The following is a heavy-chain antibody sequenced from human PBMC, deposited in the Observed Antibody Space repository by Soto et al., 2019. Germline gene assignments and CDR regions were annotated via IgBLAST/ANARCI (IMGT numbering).Heavy chain of an antibody. CDR3: THRPLYYDILTGYYTAEYFQH. J-gene: IGHJ1*01. CDR1: GFTFSNAW. D-gene: IGHD3-9*01. CDR2: IKSKTDGGTT. Sequence: GGSLRLSCAASGFTFSNAWMGWVRQAPGKGLEWVGRIKSKTDGGTTDYAAPVKGRFTISRDDSKNTLYLQMNSLKTEDTAVYYCTHRPLYYDILTGYYTAEYFQHWGQGTLVTVSS. V-gene: IGHV3-15*01.